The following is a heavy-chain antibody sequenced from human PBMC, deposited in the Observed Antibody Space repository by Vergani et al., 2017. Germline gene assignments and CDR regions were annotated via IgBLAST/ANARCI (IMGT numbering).Heavy chain of an antibody. J-gene: IGHJ3*02. D-gene: IGHD3-3*01. V-gene: IGHV4-38-2*01. Sequence: QVQLQESGPGLVKPSETLSLTCAVSGFSIDNGYYWDWIRQPPGKGLEWIGSIYRTGRTHFNPSLKSRVTISVDTSNNHFSLRLNSLTAADTAVYYCARAPIGSTIFGVVIIRFAFDIWGQGTMVTVSS. CDR2: IYRTGRT. CDR3: ARAPIGSTIFGVVIIRFAFDI. CDR1: GFSIDNGYY.